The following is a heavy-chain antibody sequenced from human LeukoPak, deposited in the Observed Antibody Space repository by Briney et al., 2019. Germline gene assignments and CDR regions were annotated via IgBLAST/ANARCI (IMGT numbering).Heavy chain of an antibody. CDR2: ILYDGSNK. Sequence: GRSLRLSRAASGFTFSTYVMHWVRQAPGKGLQWVAVILYDGSNKYYADSVKGRFIISRDNSKNTLYLQMNSLTAEDTAVYYCARVVAGSVYNYGMDVWGQGTTVTVSS. D-gene: IGHD6-19*01. CDR3: ARVVAGSVYNYGMDV. CDR1: GFTFSTYV. V-gene: IGHV3-30*01. J-gene: IGHJ6*02.